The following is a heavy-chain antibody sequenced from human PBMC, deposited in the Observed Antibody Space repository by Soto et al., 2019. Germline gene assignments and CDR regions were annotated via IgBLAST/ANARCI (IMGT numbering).Heavy chain of an antibody. CDR1: GFTFSSYA. Sequence: GGSLRLSCVGSGFTFSSYAMSWVRQAPGKGLEWVSYISSSSSYTNYADSVKGRFTISRDNAKNSLYLQMNSLRAEDTAVYYCARVGGYCSSTSCYGWLPTGGYFDYWGQGTLVTVSS. J-gene: IGHJ4*02. CDR2: ISSSSSYT. V-gene: IGHV3-21*05. CDR3: ARVGGYCSSTSCYGWLPTGGYFDY. D-gene: IGHD2-2*01.